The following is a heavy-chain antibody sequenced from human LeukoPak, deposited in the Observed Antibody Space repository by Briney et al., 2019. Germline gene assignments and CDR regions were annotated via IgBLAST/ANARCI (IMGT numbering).Heavy chain of an antibody. V-gene: IGHV1-18*01. D-gene: IGHD1-26*01. CDR3: ARSPVGATDRTVGAFDI. CDR2: ISGYNGDT. CDR1: GYTFTNYG. J-gene: IGHJ3*02. Sequence: ASVKVSCKASGYTFTNYGFNWVRQAPGQGLEWMGWISGYNGDTNYAQKFQGRVTITADESTSTAYMELSSLRSGDTAVYYCARSPVGATDRTVGAFDIWGQGTMVTVSS.